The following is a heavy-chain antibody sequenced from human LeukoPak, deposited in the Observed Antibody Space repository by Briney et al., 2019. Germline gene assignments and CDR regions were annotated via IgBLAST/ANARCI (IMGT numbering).Heavy chain of an antibody. CDR1: GFTFSTNF. J-gene: IGHJ4*02. D-gene: IGHD4-11*01. CDR3: ARTRVDTTTFDYFDY. CDR2: IYSGGST. V-gene: IGHV3-53*01. Sequence: PGGSLRLSCVVSGFTFSTNFMSWVRQAPGERLEWVSVIYSGGSTYYADSVKGRFTISRDNSKNTLYLQMNSLRAEGTAVYYCARTRVDTTTFDYFDYWGQGALVTVSS.